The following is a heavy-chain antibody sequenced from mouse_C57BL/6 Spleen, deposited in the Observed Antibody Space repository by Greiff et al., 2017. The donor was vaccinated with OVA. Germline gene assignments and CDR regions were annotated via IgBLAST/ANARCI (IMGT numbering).Heavy chain of an antibody. J-gene: IGHJ2*01. CDR1: GYTFTSYT. Sequence: VQLKESGAELARPGASVKMSCKASGYTFTSYTMHWVKQRPGQGLEWIGYINPSSGYTKYNQKFKDKATLTADKSSSTAYMQLSSLTSEDSAVYYCASPIYYDYDGYFDYWGQGTTLTVSS. CDR2: INPSSGYT. CDR3: ASPIYYDYDGYFDY. D-gene: IGHD2-4*01. V-gene: IGHV1-4*01.